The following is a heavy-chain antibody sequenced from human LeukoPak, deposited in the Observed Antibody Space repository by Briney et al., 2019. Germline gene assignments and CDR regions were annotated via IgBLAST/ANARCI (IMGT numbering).Heavy chain of an antibody. D-gene: IGHD3-3*01. CDR1: GVSISSSH. Sequence: SETLSLTCSVSGVSISSSHWSWIRQPVGKGLEWIGRTYTSGNTYYKPSLKSRVTISVDTSKNQFSLKLSSVTAADTAVYYCARAYDFWSGYIDYWGQGTLVTVSS. J-gene: IGHJ4*02. V-gene: IGHV4-4*07. CDR2: TYTSGNT. CDR3: ARAYDFWSGYIDY.